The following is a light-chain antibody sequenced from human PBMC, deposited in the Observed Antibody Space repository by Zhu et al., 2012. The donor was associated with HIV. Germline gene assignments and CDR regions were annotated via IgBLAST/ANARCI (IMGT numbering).Light chain of an antibody. Sequence: VLTQSPGTLSFSPGERATLSCRASQAVYSNYLAWYQQKPGQAPRLLIYGTSARASGIPDRFHWQWVWDRLRPSPSADWSLKTLQCITCQQYGTFPRTFGLGDQ. CDR1: QAVYSNY. CDR3: QQYGTFPRT. J-gene: IGKJ2*01. CDR2: GTS. V-gene: IGKV3-20*01.